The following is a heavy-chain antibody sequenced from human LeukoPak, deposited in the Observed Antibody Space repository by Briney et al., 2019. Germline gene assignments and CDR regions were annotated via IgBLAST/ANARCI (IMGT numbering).Heavy chain of an antibody. CDR3: ARDRGIQLF. Sequence: PGRSLRLSCAASGFSFDDYGMHWVRQAPGRGLEWVSGISWNRRSIGYADSVKGRFTISRDNAKNSLYLQMNSLRAEDTAVYYCARDRGIQLFGGQGTLVTVSS. J-gene: IGHJ4*02. D-gene: IGHD5-18*01. V-gene: IGHV3-9*01. CDR2: ISWNRRSI. CDR1: GFSFDDYG.